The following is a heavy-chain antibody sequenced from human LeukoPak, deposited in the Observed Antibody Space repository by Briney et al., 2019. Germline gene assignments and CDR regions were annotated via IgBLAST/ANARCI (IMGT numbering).Heavy chain of an antibody. CDR2: ISHDGGAK. J-gene: IGHJ5*02. V-gene: IGHV3-30*03. Sequence: GGSLKLSCGVSGFGIGNYGMHWIRQAPDKGLDWVAMISHDGGAKYYGDSVKGRLTISRDNSDNTLYLQMNSLRVEDTAVYYCARDWGSSGWYNWFDPWGQGILVTVSS. D-gene: IGHD3-16*01. CDR1: GFGIGNYG. CDR3: ARDWGSSGWYNWFDP.